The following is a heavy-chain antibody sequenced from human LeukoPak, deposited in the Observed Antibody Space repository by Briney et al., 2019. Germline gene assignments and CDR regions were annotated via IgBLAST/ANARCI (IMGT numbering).Heavy chain of an antibody. J-gene: IGHJ4*02. CDR2: ISNDGFNK. D-gene: IGHD3-10*01. CDR3: APSPNYGSGTSGY. Sequence: GRSLILSCAASGFTFSTYAMHWVRQAPGKGLEWVALISNDGFNKYYPDSVEGRFIISRDNSKNTLFLQMNSLRTEDTAVYYCAPSPNYGSGTSGYWGPGTLVTVSS. V-gene: IGHV3-30*03. CDR1: GFTFSTYA.